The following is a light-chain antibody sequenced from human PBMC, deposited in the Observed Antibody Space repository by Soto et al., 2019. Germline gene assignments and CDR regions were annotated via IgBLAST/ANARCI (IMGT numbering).Light chain of an antibody. J-gene: IGKJ4*01. Sequence: IVLTQSPGTLSLSPGERATLSCRASQSVSSNYLAWYQQKPGRAPRLLIYGASTRATAIPDRFSGSGSGTDFTLTIDRLEPEDFAVYYCQQFSSYPLTFGGGTKVDI. CDR3: QQFSSYPLT. CDR2: GAS. CDR1: QSVSSNY. V-gene: IGKV3-20*01.